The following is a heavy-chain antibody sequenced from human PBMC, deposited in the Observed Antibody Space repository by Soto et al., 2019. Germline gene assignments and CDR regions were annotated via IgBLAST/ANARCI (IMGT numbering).Heavy chain of an antibody. J-gene: IGHJ3*02. D-gene: IGHD1-26*01. CDR1: GFTFSSYA. CDR2: IGGSGGKT. Sequence: GGSLRLSCAASGFTFSSYAMSWVRQAPGKGLEWVSDIGGSGGKTYYTDSVKGRFTISRDNSKNTLYLQMNSLRAEDTDVYYCEKGPNSGSYVHFGIWGQGTMVTVSS. CDR3: EKGPNSGSYVHFGI. V-gene: IGHV3-23*01.